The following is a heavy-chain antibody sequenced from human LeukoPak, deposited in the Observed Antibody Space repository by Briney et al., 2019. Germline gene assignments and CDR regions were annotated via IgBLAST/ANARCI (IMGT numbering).Heavy chain of an antibody. CDR1: GFTFSSYA. CDR3: ARDLAY. V-gene: IGHV3-53*01. CDR2: IYSGGST. J-gene: IGHJ4*02. D-gene: IGHD2-21*01. Sequence: PGGSLRLSCAASGFTFSSYAMSWVRQAPGKGLEWVSVIYSGGSTYYADSVKGRFTISRDNSKNTLYLQVNSLRAEDTAVYYCARDLAYWGQGTLVTVSS.